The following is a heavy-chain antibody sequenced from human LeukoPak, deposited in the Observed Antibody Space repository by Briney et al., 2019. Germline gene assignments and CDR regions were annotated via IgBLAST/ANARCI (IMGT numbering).Heavy chain of an antibody. D-gene: IGHD2-2*01. CDR3: ARHEFGSSTSCYDY. Sequence: SETLSLTCAVYGGSLSGYWWAWIRQPPGKGLEWIGEINHSGSTNFNPSLKSRVTISVDTSKNQFSLKLSSVTAADTAVYYCARHEFGSSTSCYDYWGQGTLVTVPS. V-gene: IGHV4-34*01. CDR1: GGSLSGYW. J-gene: IGHJ4*02. CDR2: INHSGST.